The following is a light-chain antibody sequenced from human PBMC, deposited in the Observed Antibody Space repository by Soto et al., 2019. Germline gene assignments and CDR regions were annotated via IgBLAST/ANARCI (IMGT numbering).Light chain of an antibody. CDR3: SSYTSSSTYV. CDR2: EVS. V-gene: IGLV2-14*01. J-gene: IGLJ1*01. CDR1: SSDVGGYTY. Sequence: QLVLTQPASVSGSPGQSITISCTGTSSDVGGYTYVSWYQHHPGKAPKLMIYEVSNRPSGVSNRFSGSKSGNTASLTISGLQAEDEADYYCSSYTSSSTYVFGTGTKLTVL.